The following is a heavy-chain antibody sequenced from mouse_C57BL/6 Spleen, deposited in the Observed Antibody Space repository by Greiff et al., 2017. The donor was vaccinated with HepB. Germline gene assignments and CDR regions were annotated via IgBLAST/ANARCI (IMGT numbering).Heavy chain of an antibody. CDR1: GYTFTNYW. V-gene: IGHV1-63*01. CDR2: IYPGGGYT. Sequence: VKLQESGAELVRPGTSVKMSCKASGYTFTNYWIGWAKQRPGHGLEWIGDIYPGGGYTNYNEKFKGKATLTADKSSSTAYMQLSSLTSEDSAIYYCARGIYYGPYYFDYWGQGTTLTVSS. D-gene: IGHD2-1*01. J-gene: IGHJ2*01. CDR3: ARGIYYGPYYFDY.